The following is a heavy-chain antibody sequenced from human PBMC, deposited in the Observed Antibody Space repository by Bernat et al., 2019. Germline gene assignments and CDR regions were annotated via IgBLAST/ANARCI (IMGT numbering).Heavy chain of an antibody. D-gene: IGHD4-17*01. V-gene: IGHV3-30*01. CDR2: ISYDGSNK. CDR3: ARDGYYGDYFDY. CDR1: GFTFSSYA. Sequence: QVQLVESGGGVVQPGRSLRLSCAASGFTFSSYAMHWVRQAPGKGLEWVAVISYDGSNKYYADSVKGRFTISRDKSKNTLYLQMNSLRAEDTAVYYCARDGYYGDYFDYWGQGTLVTVSS. J-gene: IGHJ4*02.